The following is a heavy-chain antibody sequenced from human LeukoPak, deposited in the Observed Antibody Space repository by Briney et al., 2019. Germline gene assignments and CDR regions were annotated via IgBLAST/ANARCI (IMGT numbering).Heavy chain of an antibody. CDR3: AREVTIFGVAYRYYMDV. CDR2: ISSSSSTI. CDR1: GFIFSSYS. D-gene: IGHD3-3*01. V-gene: IGHV3-48*01. J-gene: IGHJ6*03. Sequence: PGGSLRLSCAASGFIFSSYSMNWVRQAPGKGLEWVSYISSSSSTIYYADSVKGRFTISRDNAKHSLYLQMDSLRAEDTAVYYCAREVTIFGVAYRYYMDVWGKGTTVTVSS.